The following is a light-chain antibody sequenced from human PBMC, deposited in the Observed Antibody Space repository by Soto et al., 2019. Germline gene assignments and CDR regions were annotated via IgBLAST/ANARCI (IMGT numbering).Light chain of an antibody. Sequence: DIQMTQSPSILSASVGDRVTISCRASQSISSWLAWYQQKPGKAPNLLIYKASHLENGVPSRFSGSGSGTEFTPTISSLQPGDFATYYCQQYNSYWTFGQGTKVDI. CDR1: QSISSW. CDR2: KAS. V-gene: IGKV1-5*03. CDR3: QQYNSYWT. J-gene: IGKJ1*01.